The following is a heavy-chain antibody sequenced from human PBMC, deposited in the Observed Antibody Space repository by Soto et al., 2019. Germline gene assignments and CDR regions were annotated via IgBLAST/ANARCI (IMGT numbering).Heavy chain of an antibody. D-gene: IGHD6-6*01. Sequence: EVQLLESGGGLIQPGGSLRLSCAGSGFTFSDYGMNWVRQAPGKGLEWVSGLTWGGSAYYAESVRGRFIISRDNSKSILYVQMNSLRVEDTAVYYCAKERTSSTYDGMDVWGQGTPVTVSS. CDR3: AKERTSSTYDGMDV. J-gene: IGHJ6*02. CDR1: GFTFSDYG. CDR2: LTWGGSA. V-gene: IGHV3-23*01.